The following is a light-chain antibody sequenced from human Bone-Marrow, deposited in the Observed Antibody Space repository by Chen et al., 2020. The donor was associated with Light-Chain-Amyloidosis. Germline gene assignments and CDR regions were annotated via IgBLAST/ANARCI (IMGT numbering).Light chain of an antibody. CDR2: DDS. V-gene: IGLV3-21*02. CDR3: QVWDRSSDRPV. Sequence: SYVLTQPSSVSVAPGQMATIVCGGNNIGSTSVHWYQQTPGQAPLLVVYDDSDRPSGIPERLSGSNSGNTATLTISRVEAGDEADYYCQVWDRSSDRPVFGGGTKLTVL. J-gene: IGLJ3*02. CDR1: NIGSTS.